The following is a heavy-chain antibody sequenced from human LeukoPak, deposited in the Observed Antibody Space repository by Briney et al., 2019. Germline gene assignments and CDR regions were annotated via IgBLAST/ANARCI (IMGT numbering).Heavy chain of an antibody. Sequence: GASVKVSCKTSGYTFGNYGVSWVRQAPGQGLEWMGWISGFNGSTNYAQKFLGRITVTTDTSTSAAYMELRSLTSEDTAVYYCGRDHRYFGSPIDYWGQGTLVIVSS. CDR3: GRDHRYFGSPIDY. J-gene: IGHJ4*02. CDR1: GYTFGNYG. V-gene: IGHV1-18*01. CDR2: ISGFNGST. D-gene: IGHD1-26*01.